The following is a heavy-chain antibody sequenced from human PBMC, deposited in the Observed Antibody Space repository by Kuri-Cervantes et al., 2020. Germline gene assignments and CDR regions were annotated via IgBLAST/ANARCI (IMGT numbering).Heavy chain of an antibody. V-gene: IGHV3-74*01. Sequence: ETLSLSCAASGFTFSSYWMHWVRQAPGKGLVWVSRINSDGSSTSYADSVKGRFTISRDNAKNTLYLQMNSLRAEDTAVYYCAKSALTYYDILTGYYRSWGQGALVTVSS. CDR2: INSDGSST. CDR3: AKSALTYYDILTGYYRS. D-gene: IGHD3-9*01. J-gene: IGHJ5*02. CDR1: GFTFSSYW.